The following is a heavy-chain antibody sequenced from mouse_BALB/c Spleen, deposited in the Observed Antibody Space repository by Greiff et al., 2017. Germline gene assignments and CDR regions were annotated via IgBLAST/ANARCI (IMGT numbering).Heavy chain of an antibody. CDR3: ARHERYGYDGVYYAMDY. J-gene: IGHJ4*01. CDR1: GYTFTEYI. D-gene: IGHD2-2*01. CDR2: FYPGSGSI. V-gene: IGHV1-62-2*01. Sequence: QVQLQQSGAELVKPGASVKLSCKASGYTFTEYIIHWVKQRSGQGLEWIGWFYPGSGSIKYNEKFKDKATLTADKSSSTVYMELSRLTSEDSAVYFCARHERYGYDGVYYAMDYWGQGTSVTVSS.